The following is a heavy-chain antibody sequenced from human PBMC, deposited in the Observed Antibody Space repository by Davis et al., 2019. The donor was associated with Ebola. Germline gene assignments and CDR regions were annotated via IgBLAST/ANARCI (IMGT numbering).Heavy chain of an antibody. V-gene: IGHV4-34*01. CDR2: INHSGST. CDR3: ARVKGRSSSTYYYYYGMDV. CDR1: GWSFSGYY. J-gene: IGHJ6*02. Sequence: SETLSLTCAVYGWSFSGYYWSWIRQPPGKGLEWIGEINHSGSTNYNPSLKSRVTISVDTSKNQFSLKLSSVTAADTAVYYCARVKGRSSSTYYYYYGMDVWGQGTTVTVSS. D-gene: IGHD6-6*01.